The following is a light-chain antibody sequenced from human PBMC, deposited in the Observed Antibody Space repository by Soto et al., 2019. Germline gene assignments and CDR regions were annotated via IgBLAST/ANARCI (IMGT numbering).Light chain of an antibody. CDR3: SSYAGSNNLEV. J-gene: IGLJ1*01. CDR1: SSDVGGYNY. CDR2: EVS. Sequence: QSALTQPPSASGSPGQSVTISCTGTSSDVGGYNYVSWYQQHPGKAPKLMIYEVSKRHSGVPDRFSGSKSGNTASMTVCGIQAEDEADYYCSSYAGSNNLEVFGTGTKLTVL. V-gene: IGLV2-8*01.